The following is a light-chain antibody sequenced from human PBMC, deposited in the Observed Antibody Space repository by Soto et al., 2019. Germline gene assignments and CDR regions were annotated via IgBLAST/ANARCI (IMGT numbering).Light chain of an antibody. J-gene: IGLJ3*02. CDR1: ISDLGTYNY. V-gene: IGLV2-14*01. Sequence: QSALTQPASVSGSPGQSITISCTGTISDLGTYNYVSWYQQHPGKAPRLMIFEVSNRPSGASNRFSGSKSGYTASLTISGLQAEDEADYYCSSYTSDSTWVFGGGTKLTVL. CDR3: SSYTSDSTWV. CDR2: EVS.